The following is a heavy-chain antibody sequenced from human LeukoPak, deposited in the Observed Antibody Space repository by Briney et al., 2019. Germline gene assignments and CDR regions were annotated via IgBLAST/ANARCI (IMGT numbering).Heavy chain of an antibody. D-gene: IGHD3-16*01. CDR1: GYTFTEYY. CDR2: INPTSSVT. J-gene: IGHJ3*02. CDR3: ARDQGTFWAAFDI. V-gene: IGHV1-2*02. Sequence: ASVTVSCKGSGYTFTEYYIHWVRQAPGQGGEGMRLINPTSSVTNYAQKFQGRVTMSRDTSISTAYIVLSRLRSDDTAVYYCARDQGTFWAAFDIWGQGTMVTVSS.